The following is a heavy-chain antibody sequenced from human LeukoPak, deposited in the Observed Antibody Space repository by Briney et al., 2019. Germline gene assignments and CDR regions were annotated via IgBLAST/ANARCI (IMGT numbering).Heavy chain of an antibody. Sequence: GGSLRLSCEASGFSFSSYGMSWVRQAPGEGLEWVSGFSASDGSRYYADSVKGRFTISRDNSKNTLYLQMNSLRAEDTAVYYCAKDSYGDYSAFDPWGQGTLVTVSS. D-gene: IGHD4-17*01. CDR2: FSASDGSR. CDR3: AKDSYGDYSAFDP. CDR1: GFSFSSYG. J-gene: IGHJ5*02. V-gene: IGHV3-23*01.